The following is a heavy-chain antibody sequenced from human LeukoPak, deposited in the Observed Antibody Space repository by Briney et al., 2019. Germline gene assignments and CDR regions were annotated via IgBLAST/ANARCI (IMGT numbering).Heavy chain of an antibody. CDR2: INHSGST. CDR1: GGSFSGYY. D-gene: IGHD2-15*01. J-gene: IGHJ6*03. Sequence: SETLSLTCAVYGGSFSGYYWSWIRQPPGKGLEWIGEINHSGSTNYNPSLKSRVTISVDTSKNQFSLKLSSVTAADTAVYYCARAGLRGGYYYYMDVWGKGTTVTVSS. V-gene: IGHV4-34*01. CDR3: ARAGLRGGYYYYMDV.